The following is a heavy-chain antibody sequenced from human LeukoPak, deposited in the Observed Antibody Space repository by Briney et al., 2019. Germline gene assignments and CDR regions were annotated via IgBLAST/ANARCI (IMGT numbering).Heavy chain of an antibody. CDR2: INPSGGST. J-gene: IGHJ4*02. Sequence: ASVKVSCKASGYTFTSYYMHWVRQAPGQGLEWMGIINPSGGSTSYAQKFQGRVTMTRDMSTSTVYMELSSLRSDDTAVYYCARALRQRFDYWGQGTLVTVSS. CDR1: GYTFTSYY. V-gene: IGHV1-46*01. D-gene: IGHD3-3*01. CDR3: ARALRQRFDY.